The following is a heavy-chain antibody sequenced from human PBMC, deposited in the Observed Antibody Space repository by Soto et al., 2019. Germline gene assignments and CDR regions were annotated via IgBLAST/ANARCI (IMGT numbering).Heavy chain of an antibody. D-gene: IGHD2-21*01. Sequence: EVQLMESGGGLVQPGGSLRLSCAASGFTFSDFWLHWVRQTPGKGLVWVSRIKSDGGSTNYADSVKGRFTISRDNAKNTVYLLMDSLRAEDTAEYYCARGAKGAYYVDVWGTCTTVTVSS. CDR1: GFTFSDFW. CDR2: IKSDGGST. J-gene: IGHJ6*03. CDR3: ARGAKGAYYVDV. V-gene: IGHV3-74*01.